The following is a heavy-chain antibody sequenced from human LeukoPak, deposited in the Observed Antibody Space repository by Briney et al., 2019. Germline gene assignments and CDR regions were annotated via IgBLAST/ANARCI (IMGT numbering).Heavy chain of an antibody. D-gene: IGHD6-13*01. CDR1: GGSFSGYY. Sequence: SETLSLTCAVYGGSFSGYYWSWIRQPPGKGLEWIGEINHSGSTNYNPSLKSRVTISVDTSKNQFSLKLSSVTGADTAVYYCAGGSRYYYYYYYMDVWGKGTTVTVSS. CDR2: INHSGST. CDR3: AGGSRYYYYYYYMDV. V-gene: IGHV4-34*01. J-gene: IGHJ6*03.